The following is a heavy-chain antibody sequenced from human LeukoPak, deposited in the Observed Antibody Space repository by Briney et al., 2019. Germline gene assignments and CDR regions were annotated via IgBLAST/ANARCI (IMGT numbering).Heavy chain of an antibody. Sequence: PGGSLTLPCALCGLTLCSYWMSWVRPSPEGGRVWVATIKQEGREKYYMGSVEGRYNISRDNAKNSLYLQMNSLRAEDTAVYYCARGYRSGGGNGVQMDVWYQGTRVTVS. CDR3: ARGYRSGGGNGVQMDV. V-gene: IGHV3-7*01. J-gene: IGHJ6*02. CDR1: GLTLCSYW. CDR2: IKQEGREK. D-gene: IGHD6-25*01.